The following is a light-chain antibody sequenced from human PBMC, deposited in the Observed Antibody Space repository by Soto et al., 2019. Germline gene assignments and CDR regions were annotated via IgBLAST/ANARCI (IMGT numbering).Light chain of an antibody. CDR2: GAS. J-gene: IGKJ1*01. CDR1: QSVDTH. V-gene: IGKV3-20*01. Sequence: EIVLTQSPATLSVSPGERATLCCRASQSVDTHLHWYQQKPGQAPRLLIYGASNTATGIPDRLSGSGSGTDFTITIRRLEPEDFAVYYCQQYGSSGTFGQGTKVDIK. CDR3: QQYGSSGT.